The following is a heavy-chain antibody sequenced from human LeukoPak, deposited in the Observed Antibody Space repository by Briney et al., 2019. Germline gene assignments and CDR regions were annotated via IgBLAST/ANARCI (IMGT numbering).Heavy chain of an antibody. CDR1: GFTFSSYS. CDR2: ISSSSSTI. D-gene: IGHD5-24*01. V-gene: IGHV3-48*01. CDR3: ARRWLQLDDAFDI. J-gene: IGHJ3*02. Sequence: GGSLRLSCAASGFTFSSYSMNWVRQAPGKGLEWASYISSSSSTIYYADSVKGRFTISRDNAKNSLYLQMNSLRAEDTAVYYCARRWLQLDDAFDIWGQGTMVTVSS.